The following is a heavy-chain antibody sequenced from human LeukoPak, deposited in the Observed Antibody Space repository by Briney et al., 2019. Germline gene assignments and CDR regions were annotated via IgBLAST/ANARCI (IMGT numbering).Heavy chain of an antibody. V-gene: IGHV3-9*01. CDR3: VTPHLLRGSFDY. CDR1: GFNFDDYA. Sequence: GGSLRLSCAVSGFNFDDYAMHWVRQAPGKGLEWVSRISWNSGTIDYADSVKGRFTISRGNAKNSLYLRITRLRAEDTALYYCVTPHLLRGSFDYWGQGTLVAVSS. J-gene: IGHJ4*02. CDR2: ISWNSGTI. D-gene: IGHD3-16*01.